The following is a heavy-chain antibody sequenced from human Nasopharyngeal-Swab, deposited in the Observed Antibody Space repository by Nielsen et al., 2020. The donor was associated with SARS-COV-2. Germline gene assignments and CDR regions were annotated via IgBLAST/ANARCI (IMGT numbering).Heavy chain of an antibody. J-gene: IGHJ4*02. V-gene: IGHV3-53*01. D-gene: IGHD5-12*01. CDR2: IYSGGST. CDR3: ARGLRGYSGYSDY. Sequence: WIRQAPGQGLEWVSVIYSGGSTYYADSVKGRFTISRDISKNTPYLQMNSLRAEDPAVYYCARGLRGYSGYSDYWGQGTLVTVSS.